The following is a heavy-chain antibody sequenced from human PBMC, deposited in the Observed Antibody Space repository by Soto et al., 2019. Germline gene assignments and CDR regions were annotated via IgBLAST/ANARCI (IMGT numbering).Heavy chain of an antibody. D-gene: IGHD3-22*01. V-gene: IGHV3-74*01. Sequence: PGGSLTLSCAASGFTFSSCAMGWVRQAPGKGLVWVSRINSSGSSTSYADSVKGRFTISRDNAKNTLYLQMNSLRAEDTAVYYCARERYYYYYDSSGPDYWGQGTLVTVSS. CDR2: INSSGSST. CDR3: ARERYYYYYDSSGPDY. J-gene: IGHJ4*02. CDR1: GFTFSSCA.